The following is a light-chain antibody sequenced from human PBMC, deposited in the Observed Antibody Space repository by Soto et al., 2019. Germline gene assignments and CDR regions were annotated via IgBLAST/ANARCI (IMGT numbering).Light chain of an antibody. V-gene: IGLV2-14*01. Sequence: QSVLTQPASVSGSPGQSIAISRTGTSSDVVTYKYVSWYQQHPGKAPKLMIYEVSIRPSGVSDRFSGSKSGNTASLTISGLRPEDEAYYYCCSYAGSTTRVVFGGGTQLTVL. CDR1: SSDVVTYKY. CDR3: CSYAGSTTRVV. CDR2: EVS. J-gene: IGLJ7*01.